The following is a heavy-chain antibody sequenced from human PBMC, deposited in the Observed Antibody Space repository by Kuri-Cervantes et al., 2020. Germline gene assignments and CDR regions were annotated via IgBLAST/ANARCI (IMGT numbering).Heavy chain of an antibody. J-gene: IGHJ6*03. CDR2: MNPNSGNT. CDR1: GYTFTSYG. CDR3: ARGGITMVQGAQGYTVYYYYYMDV. D-gene: IGHD3-10*01. Sequence: ASVKVSCKASGYTFTSYGISWVRQAPGQGLEWMGWMNPNSGNTGYAQKFQGRVTMTRNTSISTAYMELSSLRSEDTAVYYCARGGITMVQGAQGYTVYYYYYMDVWGKGTTVTVSS. V-gene: IGHV1-8*02.